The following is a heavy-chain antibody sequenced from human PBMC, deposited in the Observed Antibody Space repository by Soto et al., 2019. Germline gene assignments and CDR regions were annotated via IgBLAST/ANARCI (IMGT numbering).Heavy chain of an antibody. Sequence: QVQLVQSGTEVKKPGSSVQVSCKASGGSLSNYLITWVRQAPGQGLEWMGEIIPICGTSNSAQRFQGRVTITAIESTSTVYMELSNLRSEATAVYYWARGGVDTVTFDYWGQGTLVTVSS. CDR2: IIPICGTS. CDR3: ARGGVDTVTFDY. D-gene: IGHD5-18*01. CDR1: GGSLSNYL. J-gene: IGHJ4*02. V-gene: IGHV1-69*01.